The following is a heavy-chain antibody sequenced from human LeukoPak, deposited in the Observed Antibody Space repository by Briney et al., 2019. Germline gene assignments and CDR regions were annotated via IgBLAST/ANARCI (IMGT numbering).Heavy chain of an antibody. Sequence: ASVKVSCKASGYTFTSYDINWVRQAPGQGIEWMGWMNPNSGNTVYAQKFQGRVTITRNTSISTAYMELSSLRSEDTAVYYCARSNCGGDCYFDYWGQGTLVTVSS. J-gene: IGHJ4*02. CDR1: GYTFTSYD. V-gene: IGHV1-8*03. CDR2: MNPNSGNT. CDR3: ARSNCGGDCYFDY. D-gene: IGHD2-21*01.